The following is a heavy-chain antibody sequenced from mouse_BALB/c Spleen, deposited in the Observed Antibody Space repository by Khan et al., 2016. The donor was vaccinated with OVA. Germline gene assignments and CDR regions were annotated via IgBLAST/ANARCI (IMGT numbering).Heavy chain of an antibody. J-gene: IGHJ3*01. V-gene: IGHV2-2*02. D-gene: IGHD2-4*01. CDR3: ARRGYDYGRGALFAY. CDR1: GFSLSNYS. CDR2: IWSAGST. Sequence: QVQLQQSGPGLVQPSQSLSITCTVSGFSLSNYSVHWVRQSPGKGLEWLGVIWSAGSTDYNAAFISRLTISKDNSRSQVFFKMSSLQPNDTAIYYWARRGYDYGRGALFAYWGQGTLVTVSA.